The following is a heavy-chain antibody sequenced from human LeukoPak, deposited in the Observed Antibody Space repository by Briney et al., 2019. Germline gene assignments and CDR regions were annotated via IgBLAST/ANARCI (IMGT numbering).Heavy chain of an antibody. D-gene: IGHD2-2*01. CDR2: INQDGSEK. V-gene: IGHV3-7*01. CDR1: GFTFSSYW. Sequence: GGSLRLSCAAWGFTFSSYWVNWVRQAPGKGLEWVASINQDGSEKYSLDSVKGRFTISRDNAKNSLYLQMNRLRVEDTAVYYCARRGSRPAFDYWGQGTLVTVSS. CDR3: ARRGSRPAFDY. J-gene: IGHJ4*02.